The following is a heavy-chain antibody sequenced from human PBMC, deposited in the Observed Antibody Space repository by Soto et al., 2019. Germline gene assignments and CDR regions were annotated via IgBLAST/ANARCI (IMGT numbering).Heavy chain of an antibody. CDR1: GFSLSTSGVG. D-gene: IGHD4-4*01. CDR3: ARRPRYSNYVDY. V-gene: IGHV2-5*01. J-gene: IGHJ4*02. CDR2: IYWNDDK. Sequence: QITLKESGPTLVKPTQTLTLTCTFSGFSLSTSGVGVGWIRQPPGKALEWLALIYWNDDKRDSPSVKSRLTIAKDTSKNQVVLNMTNMDPVDTATYFCARRPRYSNYVDYWGQGTLVTVSS.